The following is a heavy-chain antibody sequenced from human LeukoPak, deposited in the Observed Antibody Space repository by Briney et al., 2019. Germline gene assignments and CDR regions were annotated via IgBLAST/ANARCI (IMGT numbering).Heavy chain of an antibody. V-gene: IGHV3-23*01. Sequence: GGSLRLSCAASGFTFSSYAMSWVRQAPGKGLEWVSAISGSGGSTYYADSVKGRFTISRDNSKNTLYLQMNSLRAEDTAVYYCATHTSTDWYYDFWSGPGDAFDIWGQGTMVTVSS. J-gene: IGHJ3*02. CDR1: GFTFSSYA. CDR3: ATHTSTDWYYDFWSGPGDAFDI. D-gene: IGHD3-3*01. CDR2: ISGSGGST.